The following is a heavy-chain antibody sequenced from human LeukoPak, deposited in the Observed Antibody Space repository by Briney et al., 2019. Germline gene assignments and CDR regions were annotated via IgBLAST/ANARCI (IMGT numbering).Heavy chain of an antibody. Sequence: ASVKVSCKASGGTFSCYAISWVRQAPGQGLEWMGRIIPILGIANYAQKFRGRVTITADKSTSTAYMELSSLRSEDTAVYYCARDPGRYCSSTSCFFGMDVWGQGTTVTVSS. D-gene: IGHD2-2*01. CDR3: ARDPGRYCSSTSCFFGMDV. J-gene: IGHJ6*02. CDR2: IIPILGIA. V-gene: IGHV1-69*04. CDR1: GGTFSCYA.